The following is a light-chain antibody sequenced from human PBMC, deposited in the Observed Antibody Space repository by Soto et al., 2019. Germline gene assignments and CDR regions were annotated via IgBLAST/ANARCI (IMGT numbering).Light chain of an antibody. Sequence: EISMTQFPSILSASLGEGATLSCRAGHDVTTNFAWYQLRRGQPPRLLIYNMSTRATGVPARFSGSGSGTDFTLTISGLQPEDFALYYCQQYNAWPITFGGGTKVDIK. CDR1: HDVTTN. V-gene: IGKV3-15*01. CDR2: NMS. CDR3: QQYNAWPIT. J-gene: IGKJ4*01.